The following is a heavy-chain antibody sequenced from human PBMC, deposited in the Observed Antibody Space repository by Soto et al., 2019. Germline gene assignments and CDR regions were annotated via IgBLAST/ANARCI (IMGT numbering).Heavy chain of an antibody. V-gene: IGHV4-30-2*05. D-gene: IGHD2-15*01. CDR3: ARLVQLLQGRWFDP. Sequence: PSETLSLTCAVSGGSISSGGYSWSWIRQPPGKGLEWIGYIYHSGSTTYNPSLKSRVTISVDTSKNQFSLKLSSVTAADTAVYYCARLVQLLQGRWFDPWGQGTLVTSP. CDR1: GGSISSGGYS. J-gene: IGHJ5*02. CDR2: IYHSGST.